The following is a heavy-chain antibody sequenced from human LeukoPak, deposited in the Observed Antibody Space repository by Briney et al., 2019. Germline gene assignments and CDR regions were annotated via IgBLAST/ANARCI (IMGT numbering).Heavy chain of an antibody. J-gene: IGHJ3*02. D-gene: IGHD2-2*01. CDR3: ARGLSRRRAFDI. CDR2: IYYSGST. Sequence: SETLSLTCTVSGGSISSGDYYWSWIRQPPGKGLEWIGYIYYSGSTYYNPSLKSRVTISVDTSKNQFSLKLSSVTAADTAVYYCARGLSRRRAFDIWGQGTMVTVSS. V-gene: IGHV4-30-4*02. CDR1: GGSISSGDYY.